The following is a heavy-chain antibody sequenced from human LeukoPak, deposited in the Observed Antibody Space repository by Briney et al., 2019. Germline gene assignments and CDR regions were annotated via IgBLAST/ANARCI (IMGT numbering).Heavy chain of an antibody. J-gene: IGHJ5*02. D-gene: IGHD2-2*01. V-gene: IGHV1-69*13. CDR1: GGSFGRYA. Sequence: ASVKVSCKAPGGSFGRYAISWVRQAPGQGLEWMGGIVPILGTANYAQKFQGRVTITADDSTGTAYMELTSLRSADTAVYYCARMGGTHVVPAAFNWFDPWGQGTLVTVSS. CDR2: IVPILGTA. CDR3: ARMGGTHVVPAAFNWFDP.